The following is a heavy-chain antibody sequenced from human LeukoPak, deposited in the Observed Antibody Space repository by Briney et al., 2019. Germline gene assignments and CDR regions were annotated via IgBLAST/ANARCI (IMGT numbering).Heavy chain of an antibody. J-gene: IGHJ5*02. V-gene: IGHV3-74*01. CDR3: AREVSGGPWYNWFDP. CDR2: INSDVSGA. Sequence: GGSLRLSCAASGYTFRSYWMHWVRQTPGKGLVWVSRINSDVSGARYADSAKGPFTLSRANAKNTLYLQLISLRADDTAVYSCAREVSGGPWYNWFDPWGQGTLVTVSS. D-gene: IGHD4-23*01. CDR1: GYTFRSYW.